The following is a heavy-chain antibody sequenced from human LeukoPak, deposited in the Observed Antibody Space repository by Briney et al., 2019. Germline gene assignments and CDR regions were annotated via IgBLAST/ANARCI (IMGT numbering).Heavy chain of an antibody. J-gene: IGHJ4*02. CDR2: ISPDGGTT. CDR1: GFTFSSYA. V-gene: IGHV3-64*01. D-gene: IGHD6-19*01. CDR3: ARDSRDSSGWSKPFEY. Sequence: AGSLRLSCAASGFTFSSYAIHWLRQAPGNGLEYVLAISPDGGTTYYANSVKVRFTISRDISNNTLYLQMVSLRAKAMSDYSCARDSRDSSGWSKPFEYWGQGTLVTVSS.